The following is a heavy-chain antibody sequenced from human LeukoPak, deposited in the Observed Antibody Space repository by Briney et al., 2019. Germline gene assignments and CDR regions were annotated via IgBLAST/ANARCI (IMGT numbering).Heavy chain of an antibody. D-gene: IGHD3-10*01. CDR2: ISWNSGSI. Sequence: GGSLRLSCAASGFTFSNYGMHWVRQAPGKGLEWVSGISWNSGSIGYADSVKGRFTISRDNAKNSLYLQMNSLRAEDTALYYCAKGRSYGSGNDYWGQGTLVTVSS. CDR3: AKGRSYGSGNDY. CDR1: GFTFSNYG. J-gene: IGHJ4*02. V-gene: IGHV3-9*01.